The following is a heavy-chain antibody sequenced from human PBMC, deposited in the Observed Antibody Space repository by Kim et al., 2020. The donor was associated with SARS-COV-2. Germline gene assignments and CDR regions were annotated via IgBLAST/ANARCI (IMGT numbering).Heavy chain of an antibody. Sequence: AESVKGRFTIYRDNSTNTRYLQMNSLRGEDTAVYYCAGVLSVGPGWFDPWGQGNLVTVSS. D-gene: IGHD3-10*01. J-gene: IGHJ5*02. V-gene: IGHV3-66*01. CDR3: AGVLSVGPGWFDP.